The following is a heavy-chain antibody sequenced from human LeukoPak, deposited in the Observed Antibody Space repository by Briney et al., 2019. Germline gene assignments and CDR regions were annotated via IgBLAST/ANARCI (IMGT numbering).Heavy chain of an antibody. CDR3: TKGDFDY. D-gene: IGHD3-16*01. CDR1: GYTFTSYG. CDR2: MNPNSGYT. Sequence: ASVKVSCKASGYTFTSYGISWVRQAPGQGLEWMGWMNPNSGYTGYAQKFQGRVTMTRNTSISTAYMELSSLRSEDTAVYYCTKGDFDYWGQGTLVTVSS. V-gene: IGHV1-8*02. J-gene: IGHJ4*02.